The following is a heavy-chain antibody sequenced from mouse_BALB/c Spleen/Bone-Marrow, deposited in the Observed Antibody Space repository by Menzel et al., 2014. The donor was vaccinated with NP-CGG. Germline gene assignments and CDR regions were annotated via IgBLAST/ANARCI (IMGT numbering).Heavy chain of an antibody. J-gene: IGHJ1*01. CDR3: ARWLLQYFDV. Sequence: VQLQESGAELVKPGASVKLSCKASGYTFTSYWMHWVKQRPGQGLEWIGEIIPSNGRTNYNEKFKSKATLTVDKSSNTAYMQLSSLTSEDSSVYYCARWLLQYFDVWGAGTTVTVSS. CDR1: GYTFTSYW. D-gene: IGHD2-3*01. V-gene: IGHV1S81*02. CDR2: IIPSNGRT.